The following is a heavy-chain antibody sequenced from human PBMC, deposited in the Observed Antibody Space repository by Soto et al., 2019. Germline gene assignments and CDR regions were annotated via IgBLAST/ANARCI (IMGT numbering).Heavy chain of an antibody. CDR1: GFTFSSYS. CDR2: ISSSSSYI. Sequence: EVQLVESGGGLVKPGGSLRLSCAASGFTFSSYSMNWVRQAPGKGLEWVSSISSSSSYIYYADSVKGRFTISRDNAKNSLYLQMNSLRAEDTAVYYCARDGLRYFDNLYYFDYWGQGTLVTVSS. J-gene: IGHJ4*02. V-gene: IGHV3-21*01. CDR3: ARDGLRYFDNLYYFDY. D-gene: IGHD3-9*01.